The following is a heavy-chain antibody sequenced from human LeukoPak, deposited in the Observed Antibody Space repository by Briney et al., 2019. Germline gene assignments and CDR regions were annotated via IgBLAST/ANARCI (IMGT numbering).Heavy chain of an antibody. V-gene: IGHV4-34*01. CDR1: GGSFSGYY. CDR2: INHSGST. Sequence: SETLSLTCAVYGGSFSGYYWSWIRQPPGKGLEWIGEINHSGSTNYNPSLKSRVTISVDTSKNQFPLKLSSVTAADTAVYYCASSSVAGTYNWFDPWGQGTLVTVSS. CDR3: ASSSVAGTYNWFDP. D-gene: IGHD6-19*01. J-gene: IGHJ5*02.